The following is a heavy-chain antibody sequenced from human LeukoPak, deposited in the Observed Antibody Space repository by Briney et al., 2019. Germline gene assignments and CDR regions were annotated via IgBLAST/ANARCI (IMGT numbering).Heavy chain of an antibody. CDR3: AKGSYYDSSGYYYFDS. CDR2: ISSSSSII. V-gene: IGHV3-48*01. D-gene: IGHD3-22*01. CDR1: GFTFSYYN. Sequence: PGGSLRLSCAASGFTFSYYNMNWVRQAPGKGLEWVSYISSSSSIIYYADSVKGRFTISRDNSKNTLYLQMNSLRAEDTAVYYCAKGSYYDSSGYYYFDSWGQGTLVTVSS. J-gene: IGHJ4*02.